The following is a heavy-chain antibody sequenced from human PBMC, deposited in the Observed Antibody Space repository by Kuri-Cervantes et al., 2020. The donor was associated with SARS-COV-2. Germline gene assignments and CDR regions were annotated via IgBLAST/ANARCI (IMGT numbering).Heavy chain of an antibody. CDR2: INSDGSST. CDR3: ARAPSGSPTDY. J-gene: IGHJ4*02. D-gene: IGHD1-26*01. V-gene: IGHV3-74*01. CDR1: GFTFSSYW. Sequence: WGSLRLSCAASGFTFSSYWMHWVRQAPGKGLVWVSRINSDGSSTSYADSVKGRFTISRDNAKNTLYLQMNSLRVEDTAVYFCARAPSGSPTDYWGQGTLVTVSS.